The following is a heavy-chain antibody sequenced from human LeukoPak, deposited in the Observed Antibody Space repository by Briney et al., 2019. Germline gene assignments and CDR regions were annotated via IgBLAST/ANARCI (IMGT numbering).Heavy chain of an antibody. D-gene: IGHD6-13*01. CDR1: GFTFSSYA. V-gene: IGHV3-30-3*01. J-gene: IGHJ3*02. Sequence: GGSLRLSCAASGFTFSSYAMHWVRQAPGKGLEWVAVINKYYADSVKGRFTISRDNSKNTLYLQMNSLRAEDTAVYYCARVGLAAAGTADAFDIWGQGTMVTVSS. CDR3: ARVGLAAAGTADAFDI. CDR2: INK.